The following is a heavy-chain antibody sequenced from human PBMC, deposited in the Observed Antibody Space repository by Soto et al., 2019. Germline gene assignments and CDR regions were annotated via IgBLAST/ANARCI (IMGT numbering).Heavy chain of an antibody. V-gene: IGHV4-59*01. CDR2: IYYNGNT. J-gene: IGHJ4*02. D-gene: IGHD3-16*01. Sequence: AETLSLTCTVSADSFSKYYWTWIRQPPGKGLEWIGYIYYNGNTNYNPSLKRRVTISVDTSKKEISLKLSSVTAADTAVYYCASVTFGGVVLAHWGQGTLVTVSS. CDR1: ADSFSKYY. CDR3: ASVTFGGVVLAH.